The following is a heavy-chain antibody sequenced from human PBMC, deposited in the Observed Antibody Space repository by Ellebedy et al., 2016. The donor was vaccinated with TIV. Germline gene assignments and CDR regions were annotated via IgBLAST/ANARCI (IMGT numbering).Heavy chain of an antibody. D-gene: IGHD3-10*01. CDR2: ISAYNGNT. J-gene: IGHJ5*02. Sequence: ASVKVSCXASGYTFTSYGISWVRQAPGQGLEWMGWISAYNGNTNYAQKLQGRVTMTTDTSTSTAYMELRSLRSDDTAVYYCARDLVRFGEYNWFDPWGQGTLVTVSS. CDR1: GYTFTSYG. CDR3: ARDLVRFGEYNWFDP. V-gene: IGHV1-18*01.